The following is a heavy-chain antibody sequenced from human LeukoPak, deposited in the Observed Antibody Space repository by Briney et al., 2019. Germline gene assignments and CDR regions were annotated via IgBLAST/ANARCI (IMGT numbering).Heavy chain of an antibody. CDR3: ARVLNIVVVPAALDY. D-gene: IGHD2-2*01. V-gene: IGHV1-18*01. J-gene: IGHJ4*02. Sequence: GASVKVSFKASGYTFTSYGISWVRQAPGQGLEWMGWISAYNGNTNYAQKLQGRVTMTTDTSTSTAYMELRSLRSDDTAVYYCARVLNIVVVPAALDYWGQGTLVTVSS. CDR2: ISAYNGNT. CDR1: GYTFTSYG.